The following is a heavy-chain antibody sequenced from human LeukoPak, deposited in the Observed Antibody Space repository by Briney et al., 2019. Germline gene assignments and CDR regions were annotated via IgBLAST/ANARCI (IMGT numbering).Heavy chain of an antibody. D-gene: IGHD6-6*01. J-gene: IGHJ4*02. CDR3: AKVGSSSGGIDY. Sequence: GGTLRLSCAASGFTFSSYGMSWVRQAPGKGLEWVSAISGSGGSTYYADSVKGRFTISRDNSKNTLYLQMNSLRAEDTAVYYCAKVGSSSGGIDYWGQGTLVTVSS. CDR1: GFTFSSYG. V-gene: IGHV3-23*01. CDR2: ISGSGGST.